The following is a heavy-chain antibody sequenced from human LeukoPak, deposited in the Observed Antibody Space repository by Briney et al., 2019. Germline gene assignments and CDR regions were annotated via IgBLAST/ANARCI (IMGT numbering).Heavy chain of an antibody. CDR1: GFSVTSYG. J-gene: IGHJ4*02. CDR2: ISLNGDTT. CDR3: AQGFSSGWFPY. Sequence: GGSLRLSCAVSGFSVTSYGMSWVRQAPGKGLEWISAISLNGDTTYYADSVKGRFIISRDNSENKLYLQMNSLRTEDTAVYYCAQGFSSGWFPYWGQGSLVSVSS. D-gene: IGHD6-19*01. V-gene: IGHV3-23*01.